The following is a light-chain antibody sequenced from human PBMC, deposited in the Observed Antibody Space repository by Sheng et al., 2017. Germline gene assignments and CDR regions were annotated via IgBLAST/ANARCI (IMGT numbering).Light chain of an antibody. V-gene: IGKV3-15*01. J-gene: IGKJ2*01. Sequence: EIVMTQSPATLSVSPGERATLSCRASQSVGSNLAWYQQTPGQAPRLLIYAASTRATGIPARFSGSGSGTEFTLTISSLQSEDFAVYYCQQYQNWPPHTFGQGPSWTS. CDR2: AAS. CDR1: QSVGSN. CDR3: QQYQNWPPHT.